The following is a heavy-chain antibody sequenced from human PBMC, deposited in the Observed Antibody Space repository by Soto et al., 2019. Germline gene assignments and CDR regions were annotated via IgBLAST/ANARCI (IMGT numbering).Heavy chain of an antibody. CDR1: GDSISSGDYY. D-gene: IGHD2-2*01. J-gene: IGHJ6*01. CDR3: ARDIVLVPFFFGYYGMDV. CDR2: IYYSGST. V-gene: IGHV4-30-4*01. Sequence: QVQLQESGPGLVKPSQTLSLTCTVSGDSISSGDYYWSWIRQPPGKGLEWIGYIYYSGSTYYNPSLKSRATLSVDTSKHRFSLTLSSVTAADTAVYYCARDIVLVPFFFGYYGMDVWGQGTTVTVSS.